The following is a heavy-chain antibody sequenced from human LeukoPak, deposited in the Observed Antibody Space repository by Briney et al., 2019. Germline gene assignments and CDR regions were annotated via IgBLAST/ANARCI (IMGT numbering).Heavy chain of an antibody. Sequence: ASVKVSCKASGYTFTGYYMHWVRQAPGQGLEWMGWINPNSGGTNYTQKFQGRVTMTRDTSISTAYMELSRLRSDDTAVYYCARGSRVYCSSTSCYAQTNYFDYWGQGTLVTVSS. CDR3: ARGSRVYCSSTSCYAQTNYFDY. D-gene: IGHD2-2*01. CDR1: GYTFTGYY. J-gene: IGHJ4*02. CDR2: INPNSGGT. V-gene: IGHV1-2*02.